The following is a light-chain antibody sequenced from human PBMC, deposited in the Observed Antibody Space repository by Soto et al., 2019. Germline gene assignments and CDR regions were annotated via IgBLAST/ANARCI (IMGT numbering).Light chain of an antibody. Sequence: DIVMTQTPLSSPVTLGQPASMSCRSSQSLVHSHGNTSLNWLIQRPGQPTRLLIYKISKRFSWVLDRFSGSGAGAEFTLKVSRVEAEDVGVYYCMQVTHFPWTFGQGTKLEIK. CDR2: KIS. CDR3: MQVTHFPWT. CDR1: QSLVHSHGNTS. V-gene: IGKV2-24*01. J-gene: IGKJ1*01.